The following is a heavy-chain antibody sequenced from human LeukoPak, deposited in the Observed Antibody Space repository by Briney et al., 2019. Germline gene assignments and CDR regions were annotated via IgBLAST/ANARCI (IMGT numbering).Heavy chain of an antibody. CDR2: ISSSSSYI. CDR3: ARDDDYGDYDVDY. V-gene: IGHV3-21*01. CDR1: GFTFSPYA. D-gene: IGHD4-17*01. J-gene: IGHJ4*02. Sequence: GGSLRLSCAGSGFTFSPYAMSWVRQAPGKGLEWVSSISSSSSYIYYADSVRGRFTVSRDNAKNSLYLQMNSLRAEDTAVYYCARDDDYGDYDVDYWGQGTLVTVSS.